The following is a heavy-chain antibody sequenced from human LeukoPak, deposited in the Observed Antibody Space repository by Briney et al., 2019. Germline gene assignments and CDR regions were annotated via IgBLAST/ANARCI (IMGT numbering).Heavy chain of an antibody. Sequence: GGSLPLSCAASALTVSSNYMSWVRQAPGEGLGWGSVIYSGVSTYYADPVKGRFTLSRDNSRKTLYLQMNSLRVEDTARYYCAILYRGNSGCDYFDYWGQGTLVTVS. J-gene: IGHJ4*02. CDR3: AILYRGNSGCDYFDY. D-gene: IGHD5-12*01. CDR1: ALTVSSNY. CDR2: IYSGVST. V-gene: IGHV3-66*01.